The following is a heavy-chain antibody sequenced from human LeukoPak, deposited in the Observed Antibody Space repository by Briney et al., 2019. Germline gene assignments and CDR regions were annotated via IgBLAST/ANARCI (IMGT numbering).Heavy chain of an antibody. Sequence: PGESLRLSCAASGFTFSSYTMNWVRQAPGKGLEWVSYISGSSSTIYYADPVKGRFTISRDNAKNSLYLQMNSLRDEDTAVYYCARIRYYYDSSGYCFFDYWGQGALVTVSS. V-gene: IGHV3-48*02. CDR1: GFTFSSYT. CDR3: ARIRYYYDSSGYCFFDY. J-gene: IGHJ4*02. D-gene: IGHD3-22*01. CDR2: ISGSSSTI.